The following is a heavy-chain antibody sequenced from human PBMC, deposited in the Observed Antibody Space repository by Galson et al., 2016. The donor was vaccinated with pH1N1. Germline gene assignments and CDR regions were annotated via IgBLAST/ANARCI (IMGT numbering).Heavy chain of an antibody. CDR3: IRTGATFGGT. J-gene: IGHJ5*02. D-gene: IGHD3-16*01. CDR2: IRHNGVT. Sequence: LSLTCAVSGDSITRGGSYWSWIRQHPGKGLEWIGFIRHNGVTDYTPSLMGRVAISLATSRNQFSLNRYSVTAADPPVYYCIRTGATFGGTWGQGTLVTVSS. V-gene: IGHV4-31*11. CDR1: GDSITRGGSY.